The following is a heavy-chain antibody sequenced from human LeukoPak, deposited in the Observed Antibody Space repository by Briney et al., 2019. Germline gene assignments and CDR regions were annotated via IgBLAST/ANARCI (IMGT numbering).Heavy chain of an antibody. J-gene: IGHJ4*02. CDR3: ARVRGYGYYGY. V-gene: IGHV4-34*01. CDR2: INHSGST. Sequence: KTSETLSLTCAVYGGSFSGYYWSWIRQPPGKGLEWIGEINHSGSTNYNPSLKSRVTISVDTSKNQFSLKLSSVTAADTAVYYCARVRGYGYYGYWGQGTLVTVSS. D-gene: IGHD3-3*01. CDR1: GGSFSGYY.